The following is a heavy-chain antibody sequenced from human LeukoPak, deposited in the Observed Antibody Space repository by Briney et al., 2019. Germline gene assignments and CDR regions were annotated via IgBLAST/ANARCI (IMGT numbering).Heavy chain of an antibody. Sequence: PGGSLRLSCAASGLSFSSFAMSWVRQGPAKGLEWVSSIRGNGETFYADSVKGRFTLSSDSSRNTVYFQLNNLRAEDTAVYYCATGEGHWGQGTLVTVSS. J-gene: IGHJ4*02. D-gene: IGHD2-21*01. CDR3: ATGEGH. V-gene: IGHV3-23*01. CDR2: IRGNGET. CDR1: GLSFSSFA.